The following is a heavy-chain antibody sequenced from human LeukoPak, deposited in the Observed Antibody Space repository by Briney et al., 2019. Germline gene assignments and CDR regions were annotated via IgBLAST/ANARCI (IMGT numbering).Heavy chain of an antibody. CDR3: ATDRNSGKYYDY. J-gene: IGHJ4*02. CDR2: IWYDGSNK. V-gene: IGHV3-33*01. Sequence: PGKSLRLSCAASGLTFRNYGMHWVRQAPGKGLEWVAVIWYDGSNKYYADSVKGRFTTSRDNSKDTLYPQMNSLRAEDTAVYYCATDRNSGKYYDYWGQGTLVTVSS. D-gene: IGHD1-26*01. CDR1: GLTFRNYG.